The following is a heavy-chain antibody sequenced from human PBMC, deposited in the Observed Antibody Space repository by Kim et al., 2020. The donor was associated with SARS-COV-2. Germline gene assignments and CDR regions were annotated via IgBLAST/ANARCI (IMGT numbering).Heavy chain of an antibody. CDR2: ISWDSGSI. CDR3: AKDMEYSSSGGGFDY. D-gene: IGHD6-6*01. CDR1: GFTFGDYA. J-gene: IGHJ4*02. V-gene: IGHV3-9*01. Sequence: GGSLRLSCAASGFTFGDYAMHWVRQAPGKGLEWVSGISWDSGSIGYADSVKGRFTISRDNAKNSLYLQMNSLRAEDTALYYCAKDMEYSSSGGGFDYWGQGTLVTVSS.